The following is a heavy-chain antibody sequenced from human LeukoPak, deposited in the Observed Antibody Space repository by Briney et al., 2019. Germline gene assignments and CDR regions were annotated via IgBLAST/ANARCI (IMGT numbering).Heavy chain of an antibody. V-gene: IGHV1-69*05. CDR2: IIPIFGTA. J-gene: IGHJ4*02. D-gene: IGHD3-9*01. Sequence: SVKVSCEASGGTFSSYAISWVRQAPGQGLEWMGRIIPIFGTANYAQKFQGRVTITTDESTSTAYMELSSLRSEDTAVYYCARGAAGYPDYWGQGTLVTVSS. CDR1: GGTFSSYA. CDR3: ARGAAGYPDY.